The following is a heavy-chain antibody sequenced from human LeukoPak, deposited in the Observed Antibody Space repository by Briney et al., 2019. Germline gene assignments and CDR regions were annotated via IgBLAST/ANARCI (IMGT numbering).Heavy chain of an antibody. CDR2: IYHSGST. V-gene: IGHV4-4*02. J-gene: IGHJ4*02. Sequence: SETLSLTCAVSGGSISSSNWWSWVRQPPGKGLEWIGEIYHSGSTNYNASLKSRVTISVDKSKNQFSLKMTSVTAADTAVYYCARHLVGATSGYYFDYWGQGTLVTVSS. CDR3: ARHLVGATSGYYFDY. D-gene: IGHD1-26*01. CDR1: GGSISSSNW.